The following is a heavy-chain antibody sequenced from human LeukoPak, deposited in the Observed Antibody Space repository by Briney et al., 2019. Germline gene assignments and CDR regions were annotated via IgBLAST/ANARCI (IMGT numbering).Heavy chain of an antibody. J-gene: IGHJ3*02. CDR2: IKSKTDGGTT. CDR3: TTEPPIVGATGGAFDI. D-gene: IGHD1-26*01. V-gene: IGHV3-15*01. Sequence: GGSLRLPCAASGFTFSNAWMSWVRQAPGKGLEWVGRIKSKTDGGTTDYAAPVKGRFTISRDDSKNTLYLQMNSLKTEDTAVYYRTTEPPIVGATGGAFDIWGQGTMVTVSS. CDR1: GFTFSNAW.